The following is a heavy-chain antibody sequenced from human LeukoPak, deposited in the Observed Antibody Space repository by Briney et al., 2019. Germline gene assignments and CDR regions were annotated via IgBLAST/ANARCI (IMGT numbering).Heavy chain of an antibody. CDR1: LWTFSSYG. D-gene: IGHD3-22*01. V-gene: IGHV3-30*18. Sequence: GRALRLSCASCLWTFSSYGMQWVRQAPAKELEGVAVISYDGSKNYYGYSVRGRFTISRDNSKNTLYLQMNSLRAEDTAVYYCAKELSSARGYGMDVWGQGTTVTVSS. CDR2: ISYDGSKN. J-gene: IGHJ6*02. CDR3: AKELSSARGYGMDV.